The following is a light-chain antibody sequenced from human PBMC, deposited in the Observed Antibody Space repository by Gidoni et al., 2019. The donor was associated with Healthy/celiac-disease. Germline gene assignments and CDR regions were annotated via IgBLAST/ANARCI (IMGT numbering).Light chain of an antibody. J-gene: IGKJ4*01. V-gene: IGKV1-33*01. Sequence: DIQLTQSPCPLSASAGDRVTIPCQASQDISNYLNWYQQKPGKAPKLLIDDASNLETGVPSRFSGSGSGTDFTVTISILQPEDIATYYCQQYDNLPPLTFGGGTKVEIK. CDR2: DAS. CDR3: QQYDNLPPLT. CDR1: QDISNY.